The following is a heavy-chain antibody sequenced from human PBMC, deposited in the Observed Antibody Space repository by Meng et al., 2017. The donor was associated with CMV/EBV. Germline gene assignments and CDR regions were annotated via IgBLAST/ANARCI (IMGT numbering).Heavy chain of an antibody. V-gene: IGHV4-39*01. J-gene: IGHJ4*02. CDR3: ARHKGASSSWRGGFDY. Sequence: GSLRLSCTVSGGSISSSSYYWGWIPQPPGKGLEWIGSIYYSGSTYYNPSLKSRVTISVDTSKNQFSLKLSSVTAADTAVYYCARHKGASSSWRGGFDYWGQGTLVTVSS. CDR1: GGSISSSSYY. CDR2: IYYSGST. D-gene: IGHD6-13*01.